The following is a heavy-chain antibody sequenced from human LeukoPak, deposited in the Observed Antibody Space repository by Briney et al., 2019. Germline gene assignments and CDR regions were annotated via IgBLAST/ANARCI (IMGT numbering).Heavy chain of an antibody. CDR3: ARARDDSSGYYTPFDY. D-gene: IGHD3-22*01. CDR1: GYTFTSYG. J-gene: IGHJ4*02. CDR2: INTNTGNP. V-gene: IGHV7-4-1*02. Sequence: ASVKVSCKASGYTFTSYGISWVRQAPGQGLEWMGWINTNTGNPTYAQGFTGRFVFSLDTSVSTAYLQISGLKAEDTAVYYCARARDDSSGYYTPFDYWGQGTLVTVSS.